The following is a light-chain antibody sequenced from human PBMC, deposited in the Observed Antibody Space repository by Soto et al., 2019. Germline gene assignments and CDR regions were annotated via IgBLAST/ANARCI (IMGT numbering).Light chain of an antibody. CDR2: DTT. J-gene: IGLJ1*01. Sequence: QAVLIQEPSLTVSPGGTVTLTCGSSTGAVTNGHYPYWFQQKPGQAPRTLIYDTTNRHSWTPARFSGSLLGGKAALTLSGAQPEDEAEYYCLLSYNGPYVFGTGTKVTVL. V-gene: IGLV7-46*01. CDR3: LLSYNGPYV. CDR1: TGAVTNGHY.